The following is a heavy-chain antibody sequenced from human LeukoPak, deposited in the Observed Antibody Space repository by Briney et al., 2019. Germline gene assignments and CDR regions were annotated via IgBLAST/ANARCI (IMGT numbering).Heavy chain of an antibody. D-gene: IGHD1-1*01. Sequence: SETLSLTCTVSGGSISSSFCYWGWIRQPPGKGLEWIGSIYSSGSTYYNPPLKSRVTISVDTSKNQFSLKLTSVTAADTAVYYCAREGTESQTVAFDIWGQGTMVTVSS. CDR2: IYSSGST. CDR1: GGSISSSFCY. CDR3: AREGTESQTVAFDI. V-gene: IGHV4-39*07. J-gene: IGHJ3*02.